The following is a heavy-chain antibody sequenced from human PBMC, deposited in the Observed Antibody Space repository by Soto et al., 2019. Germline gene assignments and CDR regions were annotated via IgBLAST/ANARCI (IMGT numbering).Heavy chain of an antibody. J-gene: IGHJ3*02. CDR1: GFTFSSYA. CDR2: ISGSGGNT. D-gene: IGHD5-18*01. Sequence: EVQVLESGGGLAQPGGSMRLSCAVSGFTFSSYAMSWVRQAPGKGPEWVSSISGSGGNTYYADSVKGRFTISRDNPKNTLYLQMNSLRAEVTAVYYCARGRAMVHDAFDIWGHGTLVAVSS. V-gene: IGHV3-23*01. CDR3: ARGRAMVHDAFDI.